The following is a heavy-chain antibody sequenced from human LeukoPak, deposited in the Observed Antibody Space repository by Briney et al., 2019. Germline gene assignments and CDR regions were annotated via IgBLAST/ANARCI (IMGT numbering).Heavy chain of an antibody. V-gene: IGHV3-64D*09. CDR2: LGVNGISA. J-gene: IGHJ4*02. Sequence: GGSLRLSCSASGFTFSTSAMHWVRQAPGKGLEYVSSLGVNGISAYYADSVRGRFTISRNNAKGMLFLQMSSLRAEDTAVYCCVKGQEVVYTPTFDFWGQGTLVTVSP. CDR3: VKGQEVVYTPTFDF. D-gene: IGHD2-8*02. CDR1: GFTFSTSA.